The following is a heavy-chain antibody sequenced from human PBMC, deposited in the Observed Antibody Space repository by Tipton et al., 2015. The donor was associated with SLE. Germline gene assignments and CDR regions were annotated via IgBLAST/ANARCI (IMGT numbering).Heavy chain of an antibody. V-gene: IGHV4-34*01. J-gene: IGHJ4*02. CDR2: IYYSGST. Sequence: TLSLTCAVDGASFSDYYWMWVRQPPGKGLEWIGYIYYSGSTKYNPSLKSRGTISVDKSNNQFSLKLSSVTAADTAVYYCARGIKGPFDYWGQGTLVTVSS. CDR1: GASFSDYY. CDR3: ARGIKGPFDY.